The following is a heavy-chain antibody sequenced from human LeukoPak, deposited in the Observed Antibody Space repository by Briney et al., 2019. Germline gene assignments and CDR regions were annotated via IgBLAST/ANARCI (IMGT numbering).Heavy chain of an antibody. Sequence: GGSLRLSCSASGFTFSSYWMHWVRQAPGKGLVWVSRINSDGSSTSYADSVKGRFTISRDNAKNTLYLQMNSLRAEDTAVYYCARDRMVRGVPSFDYWGQGTLVTVSS. D-gene: IGHD3-10*01. CDR3: ARDRMVRGVPSFDY. CDR2: INSDGSST. J-gene: IGHJ4*02. CDR1: GFTFSSYW. V-gene: IGHV3-74*01.